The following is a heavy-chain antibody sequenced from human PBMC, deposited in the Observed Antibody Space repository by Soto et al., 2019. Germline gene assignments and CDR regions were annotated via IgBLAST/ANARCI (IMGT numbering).Heavy chain of an antibody. CDR3: ARALYPSGVSTGAFDI. CDR2: ISAYNGNT. J-gene: IGHJ3*02. CDR1: GYTFTSYG. D-gene: IGHD2-2*02. V-gene: IGHV1-18*01. Sequence: QVQLVQSGAEVKKPGASVKVSCKASGYTFTSYGISGVRQAPGQGLEWMGWISAYNGNTNYAQKLQGRVTMTTDTSTSTAYMELRSLRSDDTAVYFCARALYPSGVSTGAFDIWGQGTMVTVSS.